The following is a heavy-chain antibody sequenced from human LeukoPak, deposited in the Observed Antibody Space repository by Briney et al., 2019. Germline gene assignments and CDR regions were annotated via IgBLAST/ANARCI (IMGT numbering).Heavy chain of an antibody. CDR1: GFTFSSYE. Sequence: GGSLRLSCTASGFTFSSYEMNWVRQAPGKGLELVSEISSSGSPIYYADSVKGRFTFSRDNAKNSLYLQMSSLRAGATAVYYCARTMAFWGQGTLVAVSS. CDR2: ISSSGSPI. J-gene: IGHJ4*02. CDR3: ARTMAF. V-gene: IGHV3-48*03. D-gene: IGHD5-24*01.